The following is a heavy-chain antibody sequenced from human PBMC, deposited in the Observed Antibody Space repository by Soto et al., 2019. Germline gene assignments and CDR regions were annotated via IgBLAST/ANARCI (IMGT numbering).Heavy chain of an antibody. CDR2: INHSGST. CDR1: GGSFSGYY. D-gene: IGHD2-8*02. CDR3: ARDKITGLFDY. J-gene: IGHJ4*02. V-gene: IGHV4-34*01. Sequence: QVQLQQWGAGLLKPSETLSLTCAVYGGSFSGYYWTWIRQPPGTGLEWIGEINHSGSTNYNPSLKSRVTTSVDTSNNQFSLKLTSVTAADPAVYYCARDKITGLFDYWGQGTLVTVSS.